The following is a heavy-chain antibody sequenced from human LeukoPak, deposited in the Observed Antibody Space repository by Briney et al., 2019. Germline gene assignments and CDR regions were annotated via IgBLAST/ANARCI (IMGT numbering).Heavy chain of an antibody. V-gene: IGHV4-39*01. CDR3: ARVHYGSGSLYYYYYYMDV. J-gene: IGHJ6*03. CDR1: GGSISRSRYY. CDR2: IYYGGST. Sequence: SQTLSLTCTVSGGSISRSRYYWGWIRQPPGKGLEWIGSIYYGGSTYYSPSLKSRVTISVDTSKNQFSLKLTSVTAADTAVYYCARVHYGSGSLYYYYYYMDVWGKGTTVTISS. D-gene: IGHD3-10*01.